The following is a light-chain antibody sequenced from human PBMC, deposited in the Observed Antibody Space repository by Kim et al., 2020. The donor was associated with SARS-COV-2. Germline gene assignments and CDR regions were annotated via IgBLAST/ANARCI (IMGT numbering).Light chain of an antibody. Sequence: SREERATLSRWSSERVARSYVAWSRQSLGQAPRLLICGTSPRASGIPYRFSGGASGTDFTLTTSRLPPEVFAFYYCQQYASSPSTFGPGTKVDIK. V-gene: IGKV3-20*01. CDR2: GTS. J-gene: IGKJ3*01. CDR1: ERVARSY. CDR3: QQYASSPST.